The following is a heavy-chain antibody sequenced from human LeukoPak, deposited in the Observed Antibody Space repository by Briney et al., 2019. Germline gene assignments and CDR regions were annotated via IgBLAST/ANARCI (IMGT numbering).Heavy chain of an antibody. CDR3: AFNDGDSVDY. J-gene: IGHJ4*02. CDR2: INPSGGST. V-gene: IGHV1-46*01. CDR1: GYTFTSYY. Sequence: ASVTVSCKASGYTFTSYYMHWVRQPPGQGLEWMGIINPSGGSTSYAQKFQGRVTMTRDTSTSTVYMELSSLRSEDTAVYYCAFNDGDSVDYWGQGTLVTVSS. D-gene: IGHD2-21*02.